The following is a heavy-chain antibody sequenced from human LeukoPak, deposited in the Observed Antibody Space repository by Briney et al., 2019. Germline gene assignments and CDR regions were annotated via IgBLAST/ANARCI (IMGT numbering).Heavy chain of an antibody. J-gene: IGHJ4*02. V-gene: IGHV5-51*01. CDR1: GYSFTSYW. CDR3: ARHRPYSGSYWRLGYYFDY. Sequence: GESLKISCKGSGYSFTSYWIGWVRQMPGKGLEWMGIIYPGDSDTRYSPSFQGQVTISADKSISTAYLQWSSLKASDTAMYYCARHRPYSGSYWRLGYYFDYWGQGTLVTVSS. D-gene: IGHD1-26*01. CDR2: IYPGDSDT.